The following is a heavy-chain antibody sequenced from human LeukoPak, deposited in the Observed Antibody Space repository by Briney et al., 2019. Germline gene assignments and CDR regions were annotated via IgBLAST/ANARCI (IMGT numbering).Heavy chain of an antibody. CDR1: GFTFTSYS. CDR3: AKGGKWDVTPFDY. J-gene: IGHJ4*02. V-gene: IGHV3-23*01. D-gene: IGHD1-26*01. CDR2: ISGGGGST. Sequence: QSGGSLRLSCAASGFTFTSYSMNWVRQAPGKGLEWVSTISGGGGSTYYADSVKGRSTISRDNSKNTLYLQVNSLRAEDTAVYYCAKGGKWDVTPFDYWGQGTLVTVSS.